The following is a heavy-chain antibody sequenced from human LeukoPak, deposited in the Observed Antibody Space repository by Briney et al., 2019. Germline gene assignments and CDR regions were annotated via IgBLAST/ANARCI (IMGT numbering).Heavy chain of an antibody. D-gene: IGHD6-6*01. J-gene: IGHJ4*02. CDR2: MYNSVSI. CDR1: GYFMCNGDS. CDR3: ARNSSSGFFDY. V-gene: IGHV4-38-2*01. Sequence: PSETLSLTCVVSGYFMCNGDSWGWIRQSPGKGLEWIASMYNSVSIHYNPSLKSRVTILVDTSKNEFSLKMRSVTAADTAVYYCARNSSSGFFDYWGQGTLATVSS.